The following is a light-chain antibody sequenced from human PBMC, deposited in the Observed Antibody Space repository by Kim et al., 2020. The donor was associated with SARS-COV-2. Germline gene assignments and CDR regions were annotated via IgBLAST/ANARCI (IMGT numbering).Light chain of an antibody. Sequence: SVSISCTGTSSDVGSYNRVSWYQQPPGTAPKLLIYEVSHRPSGVPDRFSGSKSGNTASLTISGLQAEDEADYYCSSYTSSSPLGVFGTGTKVTVL. CDR1: SSDVGSYNR. V-gene: IGLV2-18*02. CDR3: SSYTSSSPLGV. J-gene: IGLJ1*01. CDR2: EVS.